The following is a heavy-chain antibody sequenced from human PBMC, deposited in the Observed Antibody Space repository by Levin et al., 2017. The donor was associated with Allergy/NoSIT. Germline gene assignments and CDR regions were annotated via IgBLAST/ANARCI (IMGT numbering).Heavy chain of an antibody. J-gene: IGHJ4*02. V-gene: IGHV3-30*18. D-gene: IGHD6-13*01. CDR1: GFSFRSFG. CDR2: ISYDESDK. CDR3: AKDVVFGTSSWSLDF. Sequence: PGESLKISCAASGFSFRSFGMHWVRQAPGKGLEWVAVISYDESDKFYADSVKGRFTISRDNTRNTLYLQMNSLRREDAAVYYCAKDVVFGTSSWSLDFWGQGTRVTVSS.